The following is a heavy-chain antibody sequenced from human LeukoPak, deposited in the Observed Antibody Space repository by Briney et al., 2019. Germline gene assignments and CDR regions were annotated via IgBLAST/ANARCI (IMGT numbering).Heavy chain of an antibody. D-gene: IGHD4-17*01. Sequence: PSETLSLTCTVSGGSISSYYWSWIRQPPGKELEWIGYLYYSGSTNYNPSFKGRVTMSVDTSKNQFSLKLNSMTAADTAVYFCARGRYNDYGFDYWGQGTLVTVSS. CDR1: GGSISSYY. V-gene: IGHV4-59*01. J-gene: IGHJ4*02. CDR2: LYYSGST. CDR3: ARGRYNDYGFDY.